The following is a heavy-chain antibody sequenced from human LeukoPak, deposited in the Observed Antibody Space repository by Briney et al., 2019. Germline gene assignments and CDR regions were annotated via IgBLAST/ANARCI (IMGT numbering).Heavy chain of an antibody. CDR2: ISGSGGST. D-gene: IGHD5-12*01. CDR1: GFTLSSYA. V-gene: IGHV3-23*01. J-gene: IGHJ4*02. Sequence: GGSLRLSCAASGFTLSSYAMSWVRQAPGKGLEWVSAISGSGGSTYYADSVKGRFTISRDNSKNTLYLQMNSLRAEDTAVYYCAKDVGYSGYDLSRKPFDYWGQGTLVTVSS. CDR3: AKDVGYSGYDLSRKPFDY.